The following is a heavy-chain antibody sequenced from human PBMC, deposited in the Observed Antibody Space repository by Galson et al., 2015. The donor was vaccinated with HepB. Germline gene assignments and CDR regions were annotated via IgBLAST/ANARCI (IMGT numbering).Heavy chain of an antibody. CDR3: AGIYASSGYKYRYPYL. Sequence: SVKVSCKASGGSFSSYAISWVRQAPGQGLEWMGGIIPIFGTANYAQKFQGRVTITADESTSTAYMELSSLRSDDTAVYYCAGIYASSGYKYRYPYLCGRGALVTVS. CDR2: IIPIFGTA. J-gene: IGHJ2*01. V-gene: IGHV1-69*13. CDR1: GGSFSSYA. D-gene: IGHD3-22*01.